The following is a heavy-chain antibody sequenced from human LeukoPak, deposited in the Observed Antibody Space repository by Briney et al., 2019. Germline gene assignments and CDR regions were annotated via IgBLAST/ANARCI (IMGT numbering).Heavy chain of an antibody. D-gene: IGHD6-19*01. CDR3: AREGSAWYIDY. CDR2: INSDGTTT. J-gene: IGHJ4*02. CDR1: GFTFSSYW. V-gene: IGHV3-74*01. Sequence: AGGSLRLSCAASGFTFSSYWMHWVRQGPGKELTWVSHINSDGTTTNYADSVKGRFTISRDNSKNTLYLQMNSLRAEDTAVYYCAREGSAWYIDYWGQGTLVTVSS.